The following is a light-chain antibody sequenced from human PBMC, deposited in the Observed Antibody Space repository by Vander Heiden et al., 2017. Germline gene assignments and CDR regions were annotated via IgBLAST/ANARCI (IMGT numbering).Light chain of an antibody. CDR2: DVS. CDR1: SSDVGGYNY. J-gene: IGLJ1*01. Sequence: QSALTQPASVSGSPGQSITISCPGTSSDVGGYNYVSWYQQHPGKAPKFMIYDVSNRPSGVSNRFSGSKSGNTASLTISGLQAEDEADYYCSSYTSSSTNYVFGTGTKVTVL. V-gene: IGLV2-14*03. CDR3: SSYTSSSTNYV.